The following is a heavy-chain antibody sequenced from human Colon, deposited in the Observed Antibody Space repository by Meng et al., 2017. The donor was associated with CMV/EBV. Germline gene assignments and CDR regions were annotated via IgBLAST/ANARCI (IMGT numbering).Heavy chain of an antibody. Sequence: SCAASGLTFNGYGLHWVRQAPGKGLEWVAFIGSDGSIKRYADSVKGRLTISRDNSNNTLWLQMHSLRPEDTALYYCAREGYSNFDYWGQGTLVTVSS. CDR3: AREGYSNFDY. CDR1: GLTFNGYG. CDR2: IGSDGSIK. J-gene: IGHJ4*02. V-gene: IGHV3-30*02. D-gene: IGHD4-11*01.